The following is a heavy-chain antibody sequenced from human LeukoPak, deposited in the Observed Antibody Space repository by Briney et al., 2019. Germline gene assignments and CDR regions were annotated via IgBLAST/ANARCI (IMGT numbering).Heavy chain of an antibody. CDR1: GFTFSSYG. Sequence: GRSLRLSCAASGFTFSSYGMHWVRQAPGKGLESLPVISYDGSNKYYADSVKGRFTISRDNSKNTLYLQMNSLRAEDTAVYYCAKGAERGYSYGGDYFDYWGQGTLVTVSS. J-gene: IGHJ4*02. CDR3: AKGAERGYSYGGDYFDY. D-gene: IGHD5-18*01. V-gene: IGHV3-30*18. CDR2: ISYDGSNK.